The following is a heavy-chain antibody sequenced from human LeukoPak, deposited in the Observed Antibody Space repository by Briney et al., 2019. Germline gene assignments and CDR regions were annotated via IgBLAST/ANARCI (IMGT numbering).Heavy chain of an antibody. CDR1: GYSFTRYW. CDR2: IYPGDSDT. J-gene: IGHJ4*02. Sequence: GESLKISCKGSGYSFTRYWIGWVRQMPGKGLEWMGIIYPGDSDTRYSPSFQGQVSISADRSISTAYLQWSSLKASDTAMYYCARLQYNWNDRSYYFDYWGQGTLVTVSS. V-gene: IGHV5-51*01. D-gene: IGHD1-20*01. CDR3: ARLQYNWNDRSYYFDY.